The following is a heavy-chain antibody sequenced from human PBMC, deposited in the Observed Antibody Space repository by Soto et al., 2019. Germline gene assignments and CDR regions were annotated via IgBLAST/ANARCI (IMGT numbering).Heavy chain of an antibody. CDR1: GFTFSSYG. D-gene: IGHD6-13*01. V-gene: IGHV3-30*03. Sequence: GGSLRLSCAASGFTFSSYGMHWVRQAPGKGLEWVAVISYDGSNKYYADSVKGRFTISRDNSKNTLYLQMNSLRAEDTAVYYCARGSAAGTYYYYYMDVWGKGTTVTVSS. CDR2: ISYDGSNK. CDR3: ARGSAAGTYYYYYMDV. J-gene: IGHJ6*03.